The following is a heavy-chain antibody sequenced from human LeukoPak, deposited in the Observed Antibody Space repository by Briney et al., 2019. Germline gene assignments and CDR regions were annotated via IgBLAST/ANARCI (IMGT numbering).Heavy chain of an antibody. CDR3: ARKRGGCYPD. CDR2: ISPYNGDT. Sequence: ASVTVSCKPSGYTFTHYDICWVRQAPGQGLEWMGRISPYNGDTYYAQKLRGRVTMTTDTSTRTAYLQLESLTSDDTAVYYCARKRGGCYPDWGQGTLVIVSS. J-gene: IGHJ4*02. D-gene: IGHD2-15*01. V-gene: IGHV1-18*01. CDR1: GYTFTHYD.